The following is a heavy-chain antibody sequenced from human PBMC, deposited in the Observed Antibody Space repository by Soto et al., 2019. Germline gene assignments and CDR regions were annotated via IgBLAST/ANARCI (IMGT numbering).Heavy chain of an antibody. D-gene: IGHD3-16*01. CDR3: ARCCCFWGRTDS. V-gene: IGHV4-31*03. CDR1: GGSIINGGYY. J-gene: IGHJ4*02. Sequence: QLQLQESGPGLVKTSQTLSLTCSVSGGSIINGGYYWTWLRQYPGKGLEYIGYIYYSGSTYYNPSLESRVTISLVASTAQFSRRLSSVTAADTAVYYCARCCCFWGRTDSWGQGTLVSVSS. CDR2: IYYSGST.